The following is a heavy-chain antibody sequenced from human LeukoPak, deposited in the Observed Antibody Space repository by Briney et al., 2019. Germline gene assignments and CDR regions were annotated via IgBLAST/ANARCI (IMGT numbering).Heavy chain of an antibody. CDR2: IKQDGSEK. CDR1: GFTLSTYW. CDR3: ARISYNWNDSENWFYP. D-gene: IGHD1-1*01. V-gene: IGHV3-7*03. J-gene: IGHJ5*02. Sequence: GGSLRLSCAASGFTLSTYWMSWVRQAPGKGVEWVANIKQDGSEKYYVDSVKGRFTISRDNAQNSLYLQMNSLRAEDTAVYYCARISYNWNDSENWFYPWGQGTLVTVSS.